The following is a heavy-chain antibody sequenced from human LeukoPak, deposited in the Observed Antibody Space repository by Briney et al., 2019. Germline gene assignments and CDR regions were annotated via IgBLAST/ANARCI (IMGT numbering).Heavy chain of an antibody. CDR3: AIDGGLESFGTYNWFDP. CDR1: GYTFTCYY. D-gene: IGHD3-10*01. CDR2: INPNSGGT. V-gene: IGHV1-2*02. J-gene: IGHJ5*02. Sequence: GASVKVSCKASGYTFTCYYMHWVRQAPGQGLEWMGWINPNSGGTNYAQKFQGRVTMTSDTSISTAYMELSRLRSDDTAVYYCAIDGGLESFGTYNWFDPWGQGTLVTVSS.